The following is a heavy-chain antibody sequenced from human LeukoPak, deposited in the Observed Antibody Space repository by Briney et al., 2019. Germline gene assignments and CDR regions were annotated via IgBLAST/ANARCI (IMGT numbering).Heavy chain of an antibody. J-gene: IGHJ2*01. Sequence: SETLSLTCTVSGGSISSYYWSWIRQPPGKGREWIGYIYYSGSTNYNPSLKSRVTISVDTSKNQFSLKLSSVTAADTAVYYCAGTYYYDSSGYYPTYWYFDLWGRGTLVTVSS. CDR3: AGTYYYDSSGYYPTYWYFDL. CDR2: IYYSGST. CDR1: GGSISSYY. V-gene: IGHV4-59*08. D-gene: IGHD3-22*01.